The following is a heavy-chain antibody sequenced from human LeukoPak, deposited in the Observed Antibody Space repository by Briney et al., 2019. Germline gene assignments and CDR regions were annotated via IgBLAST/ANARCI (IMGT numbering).Heavy chain of an antibody. D-gene: IGHD1-14*01. CDR1: GFTFSGCA. Sequence: GGSLRLSCAASGFTFSGCAVSWVRQAPGKGLEWVSGISGSGGRTYYADSVKGRFTISRDNSKNTLYLQMNSLRAEDTAVYYCARVREAPEDYWGQGTLVTVSS. V-gene: IGHV3-23*01. CDR3: ARVREAPEDY. J-gene: IGHJ4*02. CDR2: ISGSGGRT.